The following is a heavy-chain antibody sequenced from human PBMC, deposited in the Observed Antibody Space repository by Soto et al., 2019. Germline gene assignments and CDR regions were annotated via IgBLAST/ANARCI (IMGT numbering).Heavy chain of an antibody. CDR3: AGVRGSSWYPYYFDY. Sequence: GGSLRIACASSVFTFSIYWMSWVRQAPGKGLEWVANIKQDGSEKYYVDSVKGRFTISRDNAKNSLYLQMNSLRAEDTAVYYCAGVRGSSWYPYYFDYWGQGTLVTVSS. V-gene: IGHV3-7*03. CDR2: IKQDGSEK. CDR1: VFTFSIYW. D-gene: IGHD6-13*01. J-gene: IGHJ4*02.